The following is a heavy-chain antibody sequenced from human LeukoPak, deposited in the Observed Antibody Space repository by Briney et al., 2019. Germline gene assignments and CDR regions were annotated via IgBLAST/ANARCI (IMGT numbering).Heavy chain of an antibody. CDR2: VTGSGGDT. V-gene: IGHV3-23*01. CDR1: GFTFNNYA. J-gene: IGHJ4*02. CDR3: AKSRAAATTLLFDY. D-gene: IGHD6-13*01. Sequence: GGSLRLSCAASGFTFNNYAMSWVRQAPGKGPEWVSAVTGSGGDTFYEDSVKGRFTISRDNSKNTLSLQMNSLRVEDTALYYCAKSRAAATTLLFDYWGQGTLVTVSS.